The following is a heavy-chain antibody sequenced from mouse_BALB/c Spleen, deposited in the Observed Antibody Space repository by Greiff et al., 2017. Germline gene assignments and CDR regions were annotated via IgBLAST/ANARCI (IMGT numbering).Heavy chain of an antibody. J-gene: IGHJ3*01. Sequence: EVQLQQSGPGLVKPSQSLSLTCTVTGYSITSDYAWNWIRQFPGNKLEWMGYISYSGSTSYNPSLKSRISITRDTSKNQFFLQLNSVTTEDTATYYCAIITTVVEGFAYWGQGTLVTVSA. CDR2: ISYSGST. V-gene: IGHV3-2*02. CDR1: GYSITSDYA. D-gene: IGHD1-1*01. CDR3: AIITTVVEGFAY.